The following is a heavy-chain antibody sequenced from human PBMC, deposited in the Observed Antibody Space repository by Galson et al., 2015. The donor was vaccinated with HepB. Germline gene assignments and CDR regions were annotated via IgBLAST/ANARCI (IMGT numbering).Heavy chain of an antibody. V-gene: IGHV4-61*01. Sequence: ETLSLTCTVSGGSVSSGSYYWSWIRQPPGKGLEWIGYIYYSGSTNYNPSLKSRVTISVDTSKNQFSLKLSSVTAADTAVYYCARDLRAPERYYDFWSGYSNWFDPWGQGTLVTVSS. J-gene: IGHJ5*02. CDR2: IYYSGST. CDR1: GGSVSSGSYY. CDR3: ARDLRAPERYYDFWSGYSNWFDP. D-gene: IGHD3-3*01.